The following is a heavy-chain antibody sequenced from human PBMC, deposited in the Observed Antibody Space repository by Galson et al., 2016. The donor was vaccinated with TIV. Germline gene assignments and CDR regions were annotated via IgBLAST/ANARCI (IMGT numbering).Heavy chain of an antibody. CDR3: ATVAWFPGLSLDN. D-gene: IGHD2/OR15-2a*01. Sequence: SVKVSCKVSKYTLTELSMHWVRQAPGKGLVWMGGFDPEQGKTIYAQKFQGRVTMTEDTSTDTAFMELSSLRFEDTAVYYCATVAWFPGLSLDNWGQGTLVTVSS. J-gene: IGHJ4*02. CDR2: FDPEQGKT. CDR1: KYTLTELS. V-gene: IGHV1-24*01.